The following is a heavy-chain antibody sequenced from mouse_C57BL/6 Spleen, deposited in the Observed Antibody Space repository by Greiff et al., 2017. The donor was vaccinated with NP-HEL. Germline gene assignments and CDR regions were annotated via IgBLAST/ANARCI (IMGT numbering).Heavy chain of an antibody. CDR3: ARRAGTRYFDV. V-gene: IGHV1-81*01. CDR1: GYTFTSYG. D-gene: IGHD3-3*01. Sequence: VQLQQSGAELARPGASVKLSCKASGYTFTSYGISWVKQRTGQGLEWIGEIYPRSGNTYYNEKFKGKATLTEDKSSSTAYMELRSLTSEDSAVYFCARRAGTRYFDVWGTGTTVTVSS. J-gene: IGHJ1*03. CDR2: IYPRSGNT.